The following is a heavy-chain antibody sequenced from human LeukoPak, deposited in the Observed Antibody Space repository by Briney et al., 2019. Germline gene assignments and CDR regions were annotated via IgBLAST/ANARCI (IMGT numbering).Heavy chain of an antibody. CDR2: IHYSGNT. D-gene: IGHD5-18*01. CDR3: ARDGGGYMVNENGN. V-gene: IGHV4-38-2*02. Sequence: SETLSLTCTVSGYSISSGYFWGWIRQFPGKGLEWIGTIHYSGNTYYNPSLKSRVTISTDTSKNHFSLKLRSVTAADTAVSYCARDGGGYMVNENGNWGQGILVNVSS. CDR1: GYSISSGYF. J-gene: IGHJ4*02.